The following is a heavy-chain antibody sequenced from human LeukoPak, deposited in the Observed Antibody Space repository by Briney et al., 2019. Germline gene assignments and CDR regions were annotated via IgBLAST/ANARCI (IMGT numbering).Heavy chain of an antibody. Sequence: GGALRLSCAASGFPFNNYWIHCGRQAPGKGRVWVSRIKSDGSTNYAESVKGRFTISRDNAKNPVYLQMNSLRDEDTGVYYCARAPYEIGGYYPEYFRQWGQGTLVTVSS. J-gene: IGHJ1*01. V-gene: IGHV3-74*01. CDR2: IKSDGST. CDR3: ARAPYEIGGYYPEYFRQ. CDR1: GFPFNNYW. D-gene: IGHD3-22*01.